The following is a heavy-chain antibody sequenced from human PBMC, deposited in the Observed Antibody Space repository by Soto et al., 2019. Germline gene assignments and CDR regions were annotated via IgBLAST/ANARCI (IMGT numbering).Heavy chain of an antibody. CDR3: ARISARRNDFDV. J-gene: IGHJ3*01. CDR1: NYLFGAFG. Sequence: QVQLVQSGAEVKNPGASVKVSCQASNYLFGAFGISWVRLAPGQGLEWMGWITPYNGNTHYAEKFQDRVTMTADKSTTTAYMEVRRLTSDDTAVYFCARISARRNDFDVWGQGTVVTVSS. V-gene: IGHV1-18*01. CDR2: ITPYNGNT.